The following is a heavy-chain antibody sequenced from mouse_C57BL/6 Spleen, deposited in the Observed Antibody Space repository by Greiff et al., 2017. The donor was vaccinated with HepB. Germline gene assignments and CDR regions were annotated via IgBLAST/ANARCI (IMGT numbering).Heavy chain of an antibody. J-gene: IGHJ1*03. V-gene: IGHV1-42*01. CDR2: INPSTGGT. D-gene: IGHD2-3*01. Sequence: VQLQQSGPELVKPGASVKISCKASGYSFTGYYMNWVKQSPEKSLEWIGEINPSTGGTTYNQKFKAKATLTVDKSSSTAYMQLKSLTSEDSAVYYCARPETRNDGYYVRDWYFDVWGTGTTVTVSS. CDR3: ARPETRNDGYYVRDWYFDV. CDR1: GYSFTGYY.